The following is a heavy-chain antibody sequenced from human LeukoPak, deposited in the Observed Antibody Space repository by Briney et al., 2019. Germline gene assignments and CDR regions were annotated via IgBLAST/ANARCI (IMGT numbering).Heavy chain of an antibody. CDR1: GLSVSSNF. CDR2: IYGGGST. J-gene: IGHJ4*02. D-gene: IGHD2-2*02. CDR3: AKDWFVDHQVHYCSSTSCYTVEDY. V-gene: IGHV3-53*01. Sequence: GGSLRLSCAATGLSVSSNFMSWVRQAPGKGLEWVSVIYGGGSTYYADSVKGRFTISRDNSKNTLYLQMNSLRAEDTAVYYCAKDWFVDHQVHYCSSTSCYTVEDYWGQGTLVTVSS.